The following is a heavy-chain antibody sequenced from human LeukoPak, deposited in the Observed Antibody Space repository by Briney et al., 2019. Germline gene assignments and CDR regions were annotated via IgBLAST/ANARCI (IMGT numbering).Heavy chain of an antibody. V-gene: IGHV4-39*07. CDR1: GGSISSSSYY. CDR2: IYYSGST. J-gene: IGHJ2*01. Sequence: SETLSLTCTVSGGSISSSSYYWGWIRQPPGKGLEWIGSIYYSGSTYYNPSLKSRVTISVDTSKNQFSLKLSSVTAADTAVYYCARSSAVRGVMIRYWYFDLWGRGTLVTVSS. CDR3: ARSSAVRGVMIRYWYFDL. D-gene: IGHD3-10*01.